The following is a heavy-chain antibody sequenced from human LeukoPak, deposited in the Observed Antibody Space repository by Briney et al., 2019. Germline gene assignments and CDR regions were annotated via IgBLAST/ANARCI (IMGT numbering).Heavy chain of an antibody. Sequence: PGGSLRLSCAASGFTVSSNYMSWVRQAPGKGLEWVSVIYSGGSTYYADSVKGRFTISRDNSNNTLYLQMNSLRAEDTAVYYCARSRRIVGKFDYWGQGTLVTVSS. J-gene: IGHJ4*02. CDR2: IYSGGST. CDR3: ARSRRIVGKFDY. V-gene: IGHV3-53*01. D-gene: IGHD3-22*01. CDR1: GFTVSSNY.